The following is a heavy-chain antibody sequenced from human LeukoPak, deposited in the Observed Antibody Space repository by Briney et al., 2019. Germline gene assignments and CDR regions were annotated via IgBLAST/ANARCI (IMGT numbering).Heavy chain of an antibody. CDR2: INPNSGGT. CDR1: GYTFTGYY. Sequence: ASVKVSCKASGYTFTGYYMHWVRQAPGQGLEWTGWINPNSGGTNYAQKFQGRVTMTRDTSISTAYMELSRLRSDDTAVYYCATDSSGHDAFDIWGQGTMVTVSS. CDR3: ATDSSGHDAFDI. J-gene: IGHJ3*02. D-gene: IGHD3-22*01. V-gene: IGHV1-2*02.